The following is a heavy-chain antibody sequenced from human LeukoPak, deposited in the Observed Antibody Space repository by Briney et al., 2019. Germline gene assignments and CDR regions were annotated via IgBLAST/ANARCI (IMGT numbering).Heavy chain of an antibody. CDR3: ARRRVYSGSGEFDF. CDR2: IHYSGTT. CDR1: GASIRNTSFY. J-gene: IGHJ4*02. Sequence: SETLSLTCAVSGASIRNTSFYWGWIRQPPGKGLQWIGYIHYSGTTNYNPSLKSRVTISLDTSRNQFSLKLRSVTTADTAVYYCARRRVYSGSGEFDFWGQGTLVTVSS. D-gene: IGHD5-12*01. V-gene: IGHV4-61*05.